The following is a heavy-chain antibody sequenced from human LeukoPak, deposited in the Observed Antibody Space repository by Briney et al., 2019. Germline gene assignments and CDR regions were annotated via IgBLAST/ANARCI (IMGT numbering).Heavy chain of an antibody. CDR2: IIPIFGTA. CDR3: ARSPIRSGWNYYYYGMDV. Sequence: SVKVSCKASGGTFSSYAISWVRQAPGQGLEWMGGIIPIFGTANYAQKFQGRVTITADESTSTAYMELSSLRSEDTAVYYCARSPIRSGWNYYYYGMDVWGQGTTVTVSS. V-gene: IGHV1-69*13. J-gene: IGHJ6*02. D-gene: IGHD6-19*01. CDR1: GGTFSSYA.